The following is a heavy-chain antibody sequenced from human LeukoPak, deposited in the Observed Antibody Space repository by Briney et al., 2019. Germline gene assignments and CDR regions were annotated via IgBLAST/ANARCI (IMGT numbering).Heavy chain of an antibody. CDR1: GYTFTGYY. J-gene: IGHJ4*02. D-gene: IGHD3-22*01. CDR3: ARDVQTNYYDSSGYHDY. V-gene: IGHV1-2*06. CDR2: INPNSGGT. Sequence: GASVKVSCKASGYTFTGYYMHWVRQAPGQGLEWTGRINPNSGGTNYAQKFQGRVTMTRDTSISTAYMELSRLRSDDTAVYYCARDVQTNYYDSSGYHDYWGQGTLVTVSS.